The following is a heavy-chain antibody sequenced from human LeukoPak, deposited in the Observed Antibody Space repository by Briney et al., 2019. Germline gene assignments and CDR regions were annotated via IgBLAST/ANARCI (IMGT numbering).Heavy chain of an antibody. CDR3: ARGGSIQYSSSWYGMYNWFDP. D-gene: IGHD6-13*01. CDR1: GGTFSSYA. Sequence: SVKVSCKASGGTFSSYAISWVRQAPGQGLEWMGGIIPIFGTANYAQKLQGRVTITADESTSTAYMELSSLRSEDTAVYYCARGGSIQYSSSWYGMYNWFDPWGQGTLVTVSS. CDR2: IIPIFGTA. J-gene: IGHJ5*02. V-gene: IGHV1-69*13.